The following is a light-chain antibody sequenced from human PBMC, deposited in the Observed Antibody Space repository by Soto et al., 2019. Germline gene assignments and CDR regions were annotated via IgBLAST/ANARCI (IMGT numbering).Light chain of an antibody. J-gene: IGKJ1*01. Sequence: DIQMTQSPSTLSASVGDRVTITCRASQSISSGLAWYQHKPGKAPKLLIYKASSLESGVPSRFSGSGSGTEFPITISSLQPDDFATNYRQQYSNYPWTFGQGTKVEIK. CDR1: QSISSG. V-gene: IGKV1-5*03. CDR2: KAS. CDR3: QQYSNYPWT.